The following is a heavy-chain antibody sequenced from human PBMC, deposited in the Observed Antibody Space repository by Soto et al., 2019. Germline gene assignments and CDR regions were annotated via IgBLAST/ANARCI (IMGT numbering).Heavy chain of an antibody. D-gene: IGHD6-13*01. CDR2: IIPIFGTA. V-gene: IGHV1-69*01. Sequence: QVQLVQSGAEVKKPGSSVKVSCKASGGTFSSYAISWVRQAPGQGLEWMGGIIPIFGTANYAQKFQGRVTITADESTSTAYMELSSLRSEDTAVYYCARDVGIAAAGRGEYYYYYGMDVWGQGTTVTASS. CDR3: ARDVGIAAAGRGEYYYYYGMDV. J-gene: IGHJ6*02. CDR1: GGTFSSYA.